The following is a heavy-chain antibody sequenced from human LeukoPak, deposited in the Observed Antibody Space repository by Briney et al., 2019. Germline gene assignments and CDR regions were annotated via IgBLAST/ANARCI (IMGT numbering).Heavy chain of an antibody. D-gene: IGHD2-2*01. CDR2: ISGSGGST. J-gene: IGHJ4*02. Sequence: GGSLILSCAASGFTFSSCAMSWGRQAPGKGLEWVSAISGSGGSTYYADSVRGRFTISRDNSKNTLYLQMSSLRADDTAVYYCAKDRCLTTTCYVDYWGQGTLVTVSS. CDR3: AKDRCLTTTCYVDY. CDR1: GFTFSSCA. V-gene: IGHV3-23*01.